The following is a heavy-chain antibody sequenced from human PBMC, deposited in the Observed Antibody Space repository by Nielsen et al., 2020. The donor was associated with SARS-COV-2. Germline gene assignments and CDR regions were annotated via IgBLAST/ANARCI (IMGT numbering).Heavy chain of an antibody. V-gene: IGHV1-58*01. D-gene: IGHD6-19*01. CDR2: IVFGSGNT. CDR3: ATVRHSGGWI. Sequence: SVKVSCKASGFTLTTSAVQWVRQARGQRLEWIGWIVFGSGNTNHAQKFQERVTISRDMSTSTVYMDLSSLTSEDTAVYYCATVRHSGGWIWGRGTLVTVSS. CDR1: GFTLTTSA. J-gene: IGHJ4*02.